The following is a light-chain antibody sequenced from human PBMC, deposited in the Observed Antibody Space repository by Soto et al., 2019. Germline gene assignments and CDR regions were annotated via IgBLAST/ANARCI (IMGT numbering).Light chain of an antibody. CDR2: CAA. CDR3: QQYGT. Sequence: EIVLTQSPGTLSLSPGERATLSCRASQSVSSSYLAGYQQKPGQAPRLLIYCAASRATGIPDRVSGSGSGTDFTLTISRLEPEDFAVYYCQQYGTFGGGTKVEIK. V-gene: IGKV3-20*01. J-gene: IGKJ4*01. CDR1: QSVSSSY.